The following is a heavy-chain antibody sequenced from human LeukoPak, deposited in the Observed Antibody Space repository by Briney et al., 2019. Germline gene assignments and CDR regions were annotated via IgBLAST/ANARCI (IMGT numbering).Heavy chain of an antibody. V-gene: IGHV4-59*01. CDR3: ARGNRGRDAFDI. D-gene: IGHD1-14*01. Sequence: PSETLSLTCTVSGGSISSYYWSWIRQPPGKGLEWIGYIYYSGSTNYNPSLKSRVTISVDTSKNQFSLKLSSVTAADTVVYYCARGNRGRDAFDIWGQGTMVTVSS. CDR1: GGSISSYY. CDR2: IYYSGST. J-gene: IGHJ3*02.